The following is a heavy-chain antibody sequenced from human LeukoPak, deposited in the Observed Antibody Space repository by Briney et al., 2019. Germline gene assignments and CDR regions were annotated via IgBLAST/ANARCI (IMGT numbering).Heavy chain of an antibody. CDR3: ARVVPWADYGDYGDFDY. D-gene: IGHD4-17*01. CDR2: INAGNGNT. CDR1: GYTFTSYA. J-gene: IGHJ4*02. V-gene: IGHV1-3*01. Sequence: ASVKVSCKASGYTFTSYAMHWVRQAPGQRLEWMGWINAGNGNTKYSQKFQGRVTITRDTSASTAYMELSSLRSEDTAVYYCARVVPWADYGDYGDFDYWGQGTLVTVSS.